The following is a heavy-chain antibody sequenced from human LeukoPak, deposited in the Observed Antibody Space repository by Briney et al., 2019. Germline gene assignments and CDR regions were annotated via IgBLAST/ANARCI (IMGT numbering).Heavy chain of an antibody. CDR1: GYSFTTYW. CDR2: IYPGDSDA. Sequence: RGESLKISCTGSGYSFTTYWIGWVRQMPGKGLEWMGIIYPGDSDARYSPSFQGQVTISVDKSISTAYLQWSSLKASDTAMYYCARQGRIVVVTTTHDAFDIWGQGTMVTVSS. CDR3: ARQGRIVVVTTTHDAFDI. D-gene: IGHD2-21*02. J-gene: IGHJ3*02. V-gene: IGHV5-51*01.